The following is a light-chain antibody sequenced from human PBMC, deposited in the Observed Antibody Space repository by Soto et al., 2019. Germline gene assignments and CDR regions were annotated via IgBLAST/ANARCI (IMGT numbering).Light chain of an antibody. CDR1: RSDIGDSNF. CDR3: ASFRSGTILV. Sequence: LTQPASVSGSPGQSVTISCTGPRSDIGDSNFISWYQHSPGKAPRLLIYEVNNRPSGVSKRFSGSKAGNTASLTISGLLDDDEADYFCASFRSGTILVFGSGTKVTVL. CDR2: EVN. J-gene: IGLJ1*01. V-gene: IGLV2-14*01.